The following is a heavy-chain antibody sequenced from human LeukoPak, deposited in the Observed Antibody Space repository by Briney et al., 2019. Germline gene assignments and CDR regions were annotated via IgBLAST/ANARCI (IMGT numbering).Heavy chain of an antibody. V-gene: IGHV5-10-1*01. J-gene: IGHJ4*02. Sequence: GESLKISCKGSGYSFTNYWITWVRQMPGKGLEWMGRIDPSDSYTNYSPSFQGHVTISADKSISTAYLQWSSLKASDTAMYYCARLMSGSVSFDYWGQGTLLTVAS. CDR1: GYSFTNYW. D-gene: IGHD5/OR15-5a*01. CDR3: ARLMSGSVSFDY. CDR2: IDPSDSYT.